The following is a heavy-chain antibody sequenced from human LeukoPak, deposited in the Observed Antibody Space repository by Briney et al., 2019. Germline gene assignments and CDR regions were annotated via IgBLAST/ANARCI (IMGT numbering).Heavy chain of an antibody. CDR2: INAGNGNT. CDR1: GCTFTSYA. V-gene: IGHV1-3*01. D-gene: IGHD5-12*01. Sequence: SVNVSCKASGCTFTSYAMHWVRQAPGQRLEWMGWINAGNGNTKYSQKFQGRVTITRDTSASTAYMELSSLRSEDTAVYSCARGVATNRYYFDYWGQGTLVTVSS. J-gene: IGHJ4*02. CDR3: ARGVATNRYYFDY.